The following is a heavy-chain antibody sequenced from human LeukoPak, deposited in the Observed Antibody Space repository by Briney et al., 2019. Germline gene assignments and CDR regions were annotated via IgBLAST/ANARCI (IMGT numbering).Heavy chain of an antibody. CDR2: IYYSGST. D-gene: IGHD3-9*01. J-gene: IGHJ4*02. CDR3: ARYLDILTGYHFDY. V-gene: IGHV4-59*08. Sequence: PSETLSLTCTVSGGSISSYYWSWIRQPPGKGLEWIGYIYYSGSTNYNPSLKSRVTISVDTSKNQFTLKLSSVTAADTAVYYCARYLDILTGYHFDYWGQGTLVTVSS. CDR1: GGSISSYY.